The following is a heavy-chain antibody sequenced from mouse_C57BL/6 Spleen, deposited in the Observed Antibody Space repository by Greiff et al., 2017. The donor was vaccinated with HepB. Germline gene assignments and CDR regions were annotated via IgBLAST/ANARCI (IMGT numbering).Heavy chain of an antibody. D-gene: IGHD2-3*01. CDR2: IYPGGGYT. Sequence: VQLQQSGAELVRPGTSVKMSCKASGYTFTNYWIGWAKQRPGHGLEWIGDIYPGGGYTNYNEKFKGKATLTADKSSSTAYMQLSSLTSEDSAVYYCARDGSNYFDYWGQGTTLTVSS. CDR3: ARDGSNYFDY. CDR1: GYTFTNYW. J-gene: IGHJ2*01. V-gene: IGHV1-63*01.